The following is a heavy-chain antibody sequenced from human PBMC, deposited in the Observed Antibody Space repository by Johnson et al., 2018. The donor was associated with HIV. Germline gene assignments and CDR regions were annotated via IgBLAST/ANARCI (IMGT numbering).Heavy chain of an antibody. CDR1: GFTFDGYA. CDR3: ARGGMGFQNIHEPLKI. J-gene: IGHJ3*02. D-gene: IGHD1/OR15-1a*01. CDR2: IYWDGVRK. V-gene: IGHV3-20*04. Sequence: VQLVESGGGVVRPGGSLRLSCAAAGFTFDGYAMSWVRQAPGKGLEWVAGIYWDGVRKGYVDSMKGRFTISRDNAKNSLYLPMNSLRAEDTALYYCARGGMGFQNIHEPLKIWGQGTMVTVSS.